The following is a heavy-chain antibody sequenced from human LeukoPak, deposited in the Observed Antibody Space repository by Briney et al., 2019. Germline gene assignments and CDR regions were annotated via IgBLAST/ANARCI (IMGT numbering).Heavy chain of an antibody. Sequence: SETLSLTCTVASDSISSYYWSWIRQPPGKGLEWIGFIHNSGSTNYNPSLKSRLAMSLDTSKNQFSLNLNSVTAADTAVYYCATTTVTTNWFDPWGQGTLVTVSS. CDR2: IHNSGST. J-gene: IGHJ5*02. D-gene: IGHD4-17*01. CDR3: ATTTVTTNWFDP. CDR1: SDSISSYY. V-gene: IGHV4-59*01.